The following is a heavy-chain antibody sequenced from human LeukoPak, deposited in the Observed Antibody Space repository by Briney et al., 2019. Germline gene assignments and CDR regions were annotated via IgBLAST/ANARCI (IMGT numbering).Heavy chain of an antibody. V-gene: IGHV3-30-3*01. J-gene: IGHJ4*02. CDR2: ISYDGSNK. CDR3: ARDRSSSGYYPILFDY. Sequence: GGSLRLSCAASGFTFSSYAMHWVRQAPGKGLEWVAVISYDGSNKYYADSVKGRFTISRDNSKNTLYLQMNSLRAEDTAVYYCARDRSSSGYYPILFDYWGQGTLVTVSS. D-gene: IGHD3-22*01. CDR1: GFTFSSYA.